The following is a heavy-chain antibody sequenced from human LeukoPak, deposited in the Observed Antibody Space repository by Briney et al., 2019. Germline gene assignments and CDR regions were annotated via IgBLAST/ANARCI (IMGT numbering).Heavy chain of an antibody. D-gene: IGHD4-11*01. J-gene: IGHJ4*02. CDR1: GGSFSGYY. CDR3: ARAGYSNSVDFDY. Sequence: KSSETLSLTCAVYGGSFSGYYWSWIRQPPGKGLEWIGEINHSGSTNYNPSLKSRVTISVDTSKNQFSLKLSSVTAADTAVYYCARAGYSNSVDFDYWGQGTLVTVSS. CDR2: INHSGST. V-gene: IGHV4-34*01.